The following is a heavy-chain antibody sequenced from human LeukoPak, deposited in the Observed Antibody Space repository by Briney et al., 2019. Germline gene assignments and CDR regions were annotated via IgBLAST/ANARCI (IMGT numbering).Heavy chain of an antibody. CDR2: ISSNGGST. Sequence: GGSLRLSCSASGFTFSSYAMHWVRQAPGTGLEYVSAISSNGGSTYYADSVKGRFTISRDNSKNTLYLQMRSLRAEDAAVYYCVKLDRYGDYDYFQHWGQGTLVTVSS. V-gene: IGHV3-64D*06. J-gene: IGHJ1*01. D-gene: IGHD4-17*01. CDR1: GFTFSSYA. CDR3: VKLDRYGDYDYFQH.